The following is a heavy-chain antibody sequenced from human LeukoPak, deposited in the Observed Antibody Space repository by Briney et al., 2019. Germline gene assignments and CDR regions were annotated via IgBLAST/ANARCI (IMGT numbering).Heavy chain of an antibody. CDR3: AKNRGLGYGSGSYPSEYYFDY. J-gene: IGHJ4*02. Sequence: QPGGSLRLSCAASGFTFDDYTMHWVRQAPGKGLEWVSLISWDGGSTYYADSAKGRFTISRDNSKNSLYLQMNSLRTEDTALYYCAKNRGLGYGSGSYPSEYYFDYWGQGTLVTVSS. D-gene: IGHD3-10*01. CDR2: ISWDGGST. V-gene: IGHV3-43*01. CDR1: GFTFDDYT.